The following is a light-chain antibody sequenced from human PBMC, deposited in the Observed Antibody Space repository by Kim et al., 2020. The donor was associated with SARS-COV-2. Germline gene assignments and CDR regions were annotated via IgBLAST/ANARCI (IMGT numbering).Light chain of an antibody. CDR2: WAS. V-gene: IGKV4-1*01. CDR1: QSVLHSSNNKNY. J-gene: IGKJ2*01. Sequence: DIVMTQSPDSLAVSLGERATINCKSSQSVLHSSNNKNYLAWYQQKPGQPPKLLIYWASRREPGVPDRLSGSGSGTDFTLTISSLQAEDVAVYSCQQYYPPPYTFGQGTKLEI. CDR3: QQYYPPPYT.